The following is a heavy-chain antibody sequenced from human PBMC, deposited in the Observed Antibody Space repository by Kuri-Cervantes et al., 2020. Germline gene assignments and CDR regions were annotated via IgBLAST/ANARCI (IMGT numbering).Heavy chain of an antibody. J-gene: IGHJ6*03. Sequence: ASVKVSCKASGYTFTSYGISWVRQAPGQGLEWMGWISAYNGDTNYAQKLQGRVTMTTDTSTSTAYMELSSLRADDTGVYYCARAVTATWDYYHMDIWGQGTTVTVSS. D-gene: IGHD2-21*02. V-gene: IGHV1-18*01. CDR1: GYTFTSYG. CDR2: ISAYNGDT. CDR3: ARAVTATWDYYHMDI.